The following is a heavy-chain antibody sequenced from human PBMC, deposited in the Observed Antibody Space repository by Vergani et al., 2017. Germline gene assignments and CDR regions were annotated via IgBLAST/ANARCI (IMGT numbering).Heavy chain of an antibody. J-gene: IGHJ6*03. Sequence: EVQLVESGGGLVKPGGSLRLSCAASGFTFSSYSMNWVRQAPGKGLEWVSSISSSSSYIYYADSVKGRFTISRDNAKNSLYLQMNSLRAEDTAVYYWARDKAVPAAYYYYYYMDVWGKGTTVTVSS. CDR3: ARDKAVPAAYYYYYYMDV. CDR2: ISSSSSYI. V-gene: IGHV3-21*01. CDR1: GFTFSSYS. D-gene: IGHD2-2*01.